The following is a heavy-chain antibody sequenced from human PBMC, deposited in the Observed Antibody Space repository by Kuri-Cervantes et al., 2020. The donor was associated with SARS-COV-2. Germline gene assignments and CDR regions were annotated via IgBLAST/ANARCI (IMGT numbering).Heavy chain of an antibody. V-gene: IGHV3-48*01. CDR1: GFTFSSYS. CDR3: SRYELELHEDAFDI. CDR2: ICSSSSTI. Sequence: GESLKISCAASGFTFSSYSMNWVRQVLGKGLEWVSYICSSSSTIYYAHSVKGRFTISRSNAKNSLYLQMKSLRAEDTAVYYCSRYELELHEDAFDIWGQGTMVTVSS. D-gene: IGHD1-7*01. J-gene: IGHJ3*02.